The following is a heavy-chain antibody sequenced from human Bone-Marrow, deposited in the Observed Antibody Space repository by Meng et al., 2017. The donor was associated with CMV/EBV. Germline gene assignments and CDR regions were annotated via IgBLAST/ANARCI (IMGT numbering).Heavy chain of an antibody. CDR2: ISSSSSYI. J-gene: IGHJ6*02. Sequence: GGSLRLSCAASGFTFSSYAMHWVRQAPGKGLEWVSSISSSSSYIYYADSVKGRFTISRDNAKNSLYLQMNSLRAEDTAVYYCARDFDPLGMDVWGQGTTVTVSS. CDR1: GFTFSSYA. V-gene: IGHV3-21*01. CDR3: ARDFDPLGMDV.